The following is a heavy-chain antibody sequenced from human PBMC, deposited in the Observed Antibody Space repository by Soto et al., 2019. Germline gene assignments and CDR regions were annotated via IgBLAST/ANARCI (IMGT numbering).Heavy chain of an antibody. CDR3: AGQVGVVIPAAMRYYYYYYGMDV. V-gene: IGHV4-34*01. D-gene: IGHD2-2*01. CDR1: VGSISGYY. CDR2: INHSGST. J-gene: IGHJ6*02. Sequence: SETLSLTCVVYVGSISGYYWSWIRQPPGKGLEWIGEINHSGSTNYNPSLKSRGTISVDTSKNQFSLKLNSVTAADTAVYYCAGQVGVVIPAAMRYYYYYYGMDVWGQGTTVTVSS.